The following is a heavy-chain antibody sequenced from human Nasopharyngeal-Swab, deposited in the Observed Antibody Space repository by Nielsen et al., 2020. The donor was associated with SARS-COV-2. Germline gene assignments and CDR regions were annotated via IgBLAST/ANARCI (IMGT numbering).Heavy chain of an antibody. V-gene: IGHV5-51*01. J-gene: IGHJ4*02. Sequence: GESLKISCKGSGYSFTSYWISWVRQMPGKGLEWMGIIYPSDSDTRYSPSFQGQVTISADKSINTAYLQWSRLSASDTAMYYCARSPYGGNSGGDYWGQGTLVTVSS. CDR3: ARSPYGGNSGGDY. D-gene: IGHD4-23*01. CDR2: IYPSDSDT. CDR1: GYSFTSYW.